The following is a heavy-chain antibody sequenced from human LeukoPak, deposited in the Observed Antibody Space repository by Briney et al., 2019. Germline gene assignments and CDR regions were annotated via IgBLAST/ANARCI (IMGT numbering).Heavy chain of an antibody. D-gene: IGHD3-16*01. J-gene: IGHJ4*02. V-gene: IGHV4-59*01. CDR1: GGSITTNY. Sequence: SETLSLTCFVSGGSITTNYWNWLRQSPGKGLEWIGHYRYSGSTNYNPSLESRVTISIDTSKRQFSLKLNSVTAADTAVYYCARGGSFDTWGQGMLVTVSS. CDR3: ARGGSFDT. CDR2: YRYSGST.